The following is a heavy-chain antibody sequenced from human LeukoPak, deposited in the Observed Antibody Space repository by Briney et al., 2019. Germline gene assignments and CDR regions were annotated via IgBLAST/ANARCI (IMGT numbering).Heavy chain of an antibody. J-gene: IGHJ6*03. CDR2: INPSGGST. CDR3: ARDLRITMVRGVTYYYYYYMDV. Sequence: GASVKVSCKASGYTFTSYYMHWVRQAPGQGLEWMGIINPSGGSTSYAQKFQGRVTKTRDTSTSTVYMELSSLRSEDTAVYYCARDLRITMVRGVTYYYYYYMDVWGKGTTVTISS. D-gene: IGHD3-10*01. V-gene: IGHV1-46*01. CDR1: GYTFTSYY.